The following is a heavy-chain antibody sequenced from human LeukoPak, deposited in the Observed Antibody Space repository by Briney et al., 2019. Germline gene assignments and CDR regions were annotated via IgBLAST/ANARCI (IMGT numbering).Heavy chain of an antibody. CDR1: GYTFTSYG. CDR2: ISAYNGNT. CDR3: ARDSRSGYSSGDY. J-gene: IGHJ4*02. Sequence: ASVKVSCKASGYTFTSYGISWVRQAPGQGLEWMGWISAYNGNTNYAQKFQGRVTITADESTSTAYMELSSLRSEDTAVYYCARDSRSGYSSGDYWGQGTLVTVSS. D-gene: IGHD6-19*01. V-gene: IGHV1-18*01.